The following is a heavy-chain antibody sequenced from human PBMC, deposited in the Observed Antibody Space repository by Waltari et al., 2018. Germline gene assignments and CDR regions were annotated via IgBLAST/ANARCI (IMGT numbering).Heavy chain of an antibody. V-gene: IGHV4-4*07. CDR1: GGSISSYY. J-gene: IGHJ5*02. CDR2: IYTSGST. D-gene: IGHD2-15*01. CDR3: ARENVRYCSGGSCYPGWFDP. Sequence: QVQLQESGPGLVKPSETLSLTCTVSGGSISSYYWSWIRQPAGKGLEWIGRIYTSGSTNYNPSLKSRVTMSVDTSKNQFSLKLSSVTAADTAVYYCARENVRYCSGGSCYPGWFDPWGQGTLVTVSS.